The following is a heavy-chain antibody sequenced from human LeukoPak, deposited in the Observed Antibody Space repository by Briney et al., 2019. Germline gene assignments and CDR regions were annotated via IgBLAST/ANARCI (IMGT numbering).Heavy chain of an antibody. CDR3: ARSHLYYGSGIDY. CDR1: GFTFSTYD. CDR2: VGTVGDT. J-gene: IGHJ4*02. V-gene: IGHV3-13*01. Sequence: GGSLRLSCAASGFTFSTYDMHWVRQGAGKGLEWVSAVGTVGDTYYSGSVKGRFTISRENAKNSLFLQMNSLRAGDTAVYYCARSHLYYGSGIDYWGQGTLVTVSS. D-gene: IGHD3-10*01.